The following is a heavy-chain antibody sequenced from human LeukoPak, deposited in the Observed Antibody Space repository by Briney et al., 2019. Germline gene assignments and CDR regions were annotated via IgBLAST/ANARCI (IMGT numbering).Heavy chain of an antibody. D-gene: IGHD6-6*01. Sequence: GASVKVSCKASGGTFSSYAISWVRQAPGQGLEWMGGIIPIFGTANYAQKFQGRVTITADESTSTAYMELSSLRSEDTAVYYCARDWPSMAARPLANWFDPWGQGTLVTVSS. V-gene: IGHV1-69*13. CDR2: IIPIFGTA. CDR3: ARDWPSMAARPLANWFDP. J-gene: IGHJ5*02. CDR1: GGTFSSYA.